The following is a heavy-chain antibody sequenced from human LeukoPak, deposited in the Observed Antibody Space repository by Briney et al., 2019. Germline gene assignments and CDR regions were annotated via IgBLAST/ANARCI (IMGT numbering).Heavy chain of an antibody. V-gene: IGHV1-3*01. D-gene: IGHD2-15*01. Sequence: ASVKVSCKASGYTFTSYALHWVRQAPGQRLEWMGWINAGNDNTKYSQKFQGRVTITRDTSASTAYMELSSLRSEDTAVYYCARDLGYCTGGTCYPNWFDPWGQGTLVTVSS. J-gene: IGHJ5*02. CDR3: ARDLGYCTGGTCYPNWFDP. CDR2: INAGNDNT. CDR1: GYTFTSYA.